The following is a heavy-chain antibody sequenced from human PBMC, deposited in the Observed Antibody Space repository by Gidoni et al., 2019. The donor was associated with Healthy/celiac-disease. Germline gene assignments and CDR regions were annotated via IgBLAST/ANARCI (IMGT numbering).Heavy chain of an antibody. CDR1: GGNYSSYA. Sequence: VQLGQAGAEVKKPGATVKVSCKAPGGNYSSYAISWVRQAPGQGLEWMGGIIPIFGTANYAQKFQGRVTITADESASTAYMELSSLRSEDTAVYYCATSKPDIVATIPIDYWGQGTLVTVSS. CDR3: ATSKPDIVATIPIDY. D-gene: IGHD5-12*01. CDR2: IIPIFGTA. V-gene: IGHV1-69*01. J-gene: IGHJ4*02.